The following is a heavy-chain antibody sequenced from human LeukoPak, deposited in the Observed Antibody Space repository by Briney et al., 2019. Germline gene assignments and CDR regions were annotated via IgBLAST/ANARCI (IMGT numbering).Heavy chain of an antibody. V-gene: IGHV3-23*01. CDR1: GFTFSSYG. Sequence: GGSLRLSCAASGFTFSSYGMSWVRQAPGKGLEWVSAISGSGGGTYYADSVKGRFTISRDNSKNTLYLQMNSLRAEDTAVYYCAKKGEWLQDSYFDYWGQGTLVTVSS. CDR3: AKKGEWLQDSYFDY. J-gene: IGHJ4*02. CDR2: ISGSGGGT. D-gene: IGHD5-24*01.